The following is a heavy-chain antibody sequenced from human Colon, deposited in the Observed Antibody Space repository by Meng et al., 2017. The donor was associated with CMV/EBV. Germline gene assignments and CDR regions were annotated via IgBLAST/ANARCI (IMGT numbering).Heavy chain of an antibody. CDR2: ISAGGEST. V-gene: IGHV3-23*01. D-gene: IGHD1-20*01. CDR1: GFTFNNYA. J-gene: IGHJ3*02. CDR3: ARGKPIITGGPWRDTFNM. Sequence: GESLKISCAASGFTFNNYAMNWVRLAPGKGLEWVGGISAGGESTYYVDSVKGRFTISRDNSKNALDLDMTSLRAEDTALYYCARGKPIITGGPWRDTFNMWGQGTMVTVSS.